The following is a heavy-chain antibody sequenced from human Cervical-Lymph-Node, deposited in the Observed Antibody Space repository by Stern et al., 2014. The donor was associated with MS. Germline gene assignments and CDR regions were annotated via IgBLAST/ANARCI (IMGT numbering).Heavy chain of an antibody. CDR1: GFNFDDFA. CDR2: ISWNSGDI. J-gene: IGHJ2*01. Sequence: VQLVESGGGLVQPGRSLRLSCAASGFNFDDFAMHWVRQAPGKGLEWVSGISWNSGDIDYADSVKGRFTISRDNPKNALFLQMNSLRPEDTAFYYCVKDVGAAGSYWHFDLWGRGTLVTVSS. D-gene: IGHD6-13*01. V-gene: IGHV3-9*01. CDR3: VKDVGAAGSYWHFDL.